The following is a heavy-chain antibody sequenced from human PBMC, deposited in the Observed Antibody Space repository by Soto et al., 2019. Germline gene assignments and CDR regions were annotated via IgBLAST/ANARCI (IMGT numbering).Heavy chain of an antibody. CDR2: ISGSGGST. D-gene: IGHD5-18*01. CDR1: GFTFSSYA. CDR3: AKDRGYSCGYEFDY. J-gene: IGHJ4*02. V-gene: IGHV3-23*01. Sequence: GGSLRLSCAASGFTFSSYAMSWVRQAPGKGLERVLAISGSGGSTYYADSVKGRFTISRDNSKNTLYLQMNSLRAEDTAVYYCAKDRGYSCGYEFDYWGQGALVNVFS.